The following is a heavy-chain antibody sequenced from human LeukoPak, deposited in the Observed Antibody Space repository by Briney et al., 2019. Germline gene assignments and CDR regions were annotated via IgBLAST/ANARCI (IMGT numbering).Heavy chain of an antibody. CDR3: ARLDRDGYNYGDY. Sequence: SETRSLTCTVSGGSISSSSYFWGWIRQPPGKGLEWIGSIYYSGSTYYNPSLKSRVTISVDTSKNQVSLKLNSVTAADTAVYYCARLDRDGYNYGDYWGQGTLVTVSS. D-gene: IGHD5-24*01. J-gene: IGHJ4*02. CDR2: IYYSGST. CDR1: GGSISSSSYF. V-gene: IGHV4-39*01.